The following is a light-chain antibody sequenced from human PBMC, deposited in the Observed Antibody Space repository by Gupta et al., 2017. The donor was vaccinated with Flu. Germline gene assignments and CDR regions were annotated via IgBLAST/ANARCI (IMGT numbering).Light chain of an antibody. J-gene: IGLJ1*01. CDR2: DVT. Sequence: QSVLTQPRSVSGSPGQSVTISCTGISSDVSDYDSVSWYQQHPGKDPKLMIYDVTKRPSGVPDRFSGSKSGNTASLTISGLQAEDEADYYCCSYAGTYRLYVFGTGTKVTVL. V-gene: IGLV2-11*01. CDR1: SSDVSDYDS. CDR3: CSYAGTYRLYV.